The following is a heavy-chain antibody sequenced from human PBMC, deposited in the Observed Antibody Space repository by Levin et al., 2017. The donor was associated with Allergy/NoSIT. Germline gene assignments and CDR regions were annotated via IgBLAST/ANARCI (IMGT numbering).Heavy chain of an antibody. CDR3: ARDSGNYGADD. V-gene: IGHV1-46*01. Sequence: GESLKISCKASGYTFATYYMHWVRQAPGQGLEWMGIINPSTGGRIYAQKFQGRLTLTRDTSTSTDYLELTSLRSDDTAVYYCARDSGNYGADDWGKGALVTVSS. D-gene: IGHD1-26*01. CDR2: INPSTGGR. J-gene: IGHJ4*02. CDR1: GYTFATYY.